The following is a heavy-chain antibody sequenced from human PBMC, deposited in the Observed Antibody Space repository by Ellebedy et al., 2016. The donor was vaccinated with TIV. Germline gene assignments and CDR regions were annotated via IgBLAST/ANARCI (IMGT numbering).Heavy chain of an antibody. CDR2: INHSGST. J-gene: IGHJ5*02. CDR3: ARDIAICGGDCYPTGWFDP. Sequence: MPSETLSLTCAVYGGSFSGYYWSWIRQPPGKGLEWIGEINHSGSTNYNPSLKSRVTISVDTSKNQFSLKLSSVTAADTAVYYCARDIAICGGDCYPTGWFDPWGQGTLVTVSS. V-gene: IGHV4-34*01. CDR1: GGSFSGYY. D-gene: IGHD2-21*02.